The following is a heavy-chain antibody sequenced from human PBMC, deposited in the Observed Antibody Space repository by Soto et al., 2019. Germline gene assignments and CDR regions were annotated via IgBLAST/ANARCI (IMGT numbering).Heavy chain of an antibody. Sequence: QVQLVQSGAEVKKPGASVKVSCKASGYTFTSYGISWVRQAPGQGLEWMGWISAYNGNTNYAQKLQGRVTMTTDTSTSTAYMELRSLRSDDTAVYYCARVNPTPTIVATFDNWFAPWGQGTLVTVSS. CDR3: ARVNPTPTIVATFDNWFAP. D-gene: IGHD5-12*01. V-gene: IGHV1-18*01. CDR2: ISAYNGNT. CDR1: GYTFTSYG. J-gene: IGHJ5*02.